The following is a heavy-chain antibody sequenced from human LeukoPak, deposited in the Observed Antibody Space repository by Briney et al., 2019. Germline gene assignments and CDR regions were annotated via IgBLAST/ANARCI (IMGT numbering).Heavy chain of an antibody. CDR1: GGSFSGYY. D-gene: IGHD2-2*01. Sequence: SETLSLTCAVYGGSFSGYYWSWIRQPPGKGLEWIGEINHSGSTKYNPSLKSRVTISVDTSKNQFSLKLSSVTAADTAVYYCARGAPYCSSTSCPGWFDPWGQGTLVTVSS. CDR3: ARGAPYCSSTSCPGWFDP. CDR2: INHSGST. V-gene: IGHV4-34*01. J-gene: IGHJ5*02.